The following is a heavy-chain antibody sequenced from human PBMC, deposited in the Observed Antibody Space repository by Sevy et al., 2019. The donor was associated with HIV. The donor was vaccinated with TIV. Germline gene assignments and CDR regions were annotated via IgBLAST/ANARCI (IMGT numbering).Heavy chain of an antibody. CDR3: TTETGISDYDFWSGRADTVDN. V-gene: IGHV3-15*01. J-gene: IGHJ3*02. D-gene: IGHD3-3*01. Sequence: GGSLRLSCAASGFTFSNAWMSWVRQAPGKGLEWVGRIKSRTDGGNTDYAAPVKGRFTISTDESKNTLYLQMNSLKTEDTAVYYCTTETGISDYDFWSGRADTVDNWGQGTMVTVSS. CDR2: IKSRTDGGNT. CDR1: GFTFSNAW.